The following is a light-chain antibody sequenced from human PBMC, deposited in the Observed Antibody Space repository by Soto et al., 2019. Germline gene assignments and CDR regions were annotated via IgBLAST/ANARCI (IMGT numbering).Light chain of an antibody. J-gene: IGKJ1*01. V-gene: IGKV3-20*01. Sequence: ETLLTQAPATLSLSPGERATLSCRASQSVSNNYLAWYQQKPGQAPRLLIYVASNRSTGIPDRFSGSGSGTDFTLTISRLEPADFAVYYRQQYGRSATFGQGTKVDIK. CDR1: QSVSNNY. CDR3: QQYGRSAT. CDR2: VAS.